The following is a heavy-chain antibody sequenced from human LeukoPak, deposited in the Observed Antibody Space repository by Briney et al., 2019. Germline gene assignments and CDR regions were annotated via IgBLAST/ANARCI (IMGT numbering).Heavy chain of an antibody. Sequence: PGGSLRLSCAASGFTFSSYWMSWVRQAPGKGLEWVANIKQDRSEKYYVDSVKGRFTISRDNTKNSLYLQMNSLRAEDTAVYYCARDQKYYYDSSGYGYWGQGTLVTVSS. J-gene: IGHJ4*02. CDR3: ARDQKYYYDSSGYGY. V-gene: IGHV3-7*01. CDR2: IKQDRSEK. D-gene: IGHD3-22*01. CDR1: GFTFSSYW.